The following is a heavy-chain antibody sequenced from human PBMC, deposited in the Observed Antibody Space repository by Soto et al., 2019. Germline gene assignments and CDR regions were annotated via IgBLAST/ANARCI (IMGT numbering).Heavy chain of an antibody. Sequence: ASLKVSYKGSVYTFTDYVIPGMRRPPGQGLAWMGWINANSSGTNYAQKLLGWVTMTRDTPIRTADMELSRLRSEDTAVYSCARGALSVPAAMNYFYGMDVWGQGTTVTISS. V-gene: IGHV1-2*04. CDR2: INANSSGT. J-gene: IGHJ6*02. CDR3: ARGALSVPAAMNYFYGMDV. D-gene: IGHD2-2*01. CDR1: VYTFTDYV.